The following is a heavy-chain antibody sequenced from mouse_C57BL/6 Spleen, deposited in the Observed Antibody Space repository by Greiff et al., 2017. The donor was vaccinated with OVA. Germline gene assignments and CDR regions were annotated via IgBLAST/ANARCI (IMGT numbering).Heavy chain of an antibody. CDR3: ARSKAYYSNSWFAY. CDR1: GFTFSDYG. CDR2: ISSGSSTI. V-gene: IGHV5-17*01. J-gene: IGHJ3*01. D-gene: IGHD2-5*01. Sequence: EVKVEESGGGLVKPGGSLKLSCAASGFTFSDYGMHWVRQAPEKGLEWVAYISSGSSTIYYADTVKGRFTISRDNAKNTLFLQMTSLRSEDTAMYYCARSKAYYSNSWFAYWGQGTLVTVSA.